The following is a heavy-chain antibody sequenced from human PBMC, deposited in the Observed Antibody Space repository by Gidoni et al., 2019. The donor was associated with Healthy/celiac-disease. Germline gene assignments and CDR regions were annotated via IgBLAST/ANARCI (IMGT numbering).Heavy chain of an antibody. CDR2: ISGSGGST. CDR1: GSTFSSYA. J-gene: IGHJ4*02. V-gene: IGHV3-23*01. D-gene: IGHD3-22*01. Sequence: EVQLLESGGGLVQPGGSLESSCAAPGSTFSSYAMSWVRQAPGKGLEWVSAISGSGGSTYYADSVKGRFTISRDNSKNTLYLQMNSLRAEDTAVYYCAKDPSRRPSGYYSYWGQGTLVTVSS. CDR3: AKDPSRRPSGYYSY.